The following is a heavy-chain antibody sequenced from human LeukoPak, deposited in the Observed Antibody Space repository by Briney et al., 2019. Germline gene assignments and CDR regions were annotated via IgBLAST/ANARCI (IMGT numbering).Heavy chain of an antibody. D-gene: IGHD3-16*01. J-gene: IGHJ4*02. CDR1: GFTFSSYE. Sequence: GGSLRLSCAASGFTFSSYEMNWVRQAPGKGLEWVSYISSSGSTIYYADSVKGRFTISRDNAKNSLYLQMDSLRAEDTAVYYCARGRLWVDYSGPGTPVTVSS. V-gene: IGHV3-48*03. CDR2: ISSSGSTI. CDR3: ARGRLWVDY.